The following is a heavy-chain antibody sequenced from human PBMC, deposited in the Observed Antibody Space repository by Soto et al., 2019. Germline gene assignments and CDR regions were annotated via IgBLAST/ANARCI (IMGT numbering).Heavy chain of an antibody. CDR1: GFPLSSIGVG. V-gene: IGHV2-5*02. J-gene: IGHJ3*01. D-gene: IGHD2-2*01. CDR2: LYWDDDK. Sequence: QITLKESGPTLVKPTQTLTLTCTFSGFPLSSIGVGVGWIRQPPGKALECLGILYWDDDKHYSPSLKSRISTAKDTSKYQVVLTLTHMDPVDTATYYCAHTIVVVTTAHDAFDVWCQGTMVTVSS. CDR3: AHTIVVVTTAHDAFDV.